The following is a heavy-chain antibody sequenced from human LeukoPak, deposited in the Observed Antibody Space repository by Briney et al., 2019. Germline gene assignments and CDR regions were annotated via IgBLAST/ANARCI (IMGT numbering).Heavy chain of an antibody. D-gene: IGHD3-10*01. J-gene: IGHJ4*02. CDR1: GGPIRRGGYY. CDR2: INYSGNT. V-gene: IGHV4-31*03. Sequence: SETLSLTCTVSGGPIRRGGYYWRWIRQHPRKGLESIEYINYSGNTYYNPSLKSRVTISVDTSKNQFSLKLSSVTAADTAVYYCSRANRLRGVIIKNPYYFDYWGQGTLVTVSS. CDR3: SRANRLRGVIIKNPYYFDY.